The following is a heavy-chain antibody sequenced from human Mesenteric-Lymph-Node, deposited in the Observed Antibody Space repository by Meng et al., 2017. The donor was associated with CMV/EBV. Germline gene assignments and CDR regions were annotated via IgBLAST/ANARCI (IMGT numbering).Heavy chain of an antibody. CDR1: GYTFTSYD. CDR2: ISAYDGNT. D-gene: IGHD3-3*01. J-gene: IGHJ6*02. CDR3: ARESLRFLEWLSGSYYGMDV. Sequence: ASVKVSCKASGYTFTSYDINWVRQATGQGLEWMGWISAYDGNTNSAQKLQGRVTMTTDTSTSTAYMELRSLRSDDTAVYYCARESLRFLEWLSGSYYGMDVWGQGTTVTVSS. V-gene: IGHV1-18*01.